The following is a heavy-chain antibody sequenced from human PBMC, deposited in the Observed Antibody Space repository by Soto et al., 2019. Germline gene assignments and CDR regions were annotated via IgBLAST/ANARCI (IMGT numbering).Heavy chain of an antibody. J-gene: IGHJ4*02. CDR3: AKDLKTTVVRAYDY. V-gene: IGHV3-23*01. D-gene: IGHD4-17*01. Sequence: EVQLLESGGGLVQPGGSLSLSCAASGFTFSSYAMTWVRQAPGKGPEWVSVISDSGTITYYADSVKGRFTISRDNSKNTRYLQMNSLRVEDTAVYYCAKDLKTTVVRAYDYWGQGTLVTVSS. CDR1: GFTFSSYA. CDR2: ISDSGTIT.